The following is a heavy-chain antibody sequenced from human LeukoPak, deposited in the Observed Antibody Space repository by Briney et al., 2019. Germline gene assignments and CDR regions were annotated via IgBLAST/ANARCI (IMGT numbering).Heavy chain of an antibody. Sequence: ASVKVSCKASGYTFTGYYMHWVRQAPGQGLEWMGWINANSGDTSYAQKFKGRVTMTRDTSISTVYMELSRLKSDDTAVYNCARDRSSWLDTWGQGTLVTVPS. D-gene: IGHD6-6*01. CDR1: GYTFTGYY. CDR3: ARDRSSWLDT. J-gene: IGHJ5*02. V-gene: IGHV1-2*02. CDR2: INANSGDT.